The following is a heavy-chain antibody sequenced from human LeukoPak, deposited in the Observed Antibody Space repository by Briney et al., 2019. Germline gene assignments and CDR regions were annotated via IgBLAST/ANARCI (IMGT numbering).Heavy chain of an antibody. Sequence: PGGSLRLSCAASEFTFSSYTMNWVRQAPGKGLEWVSFISSSSSYIYYADSVKGRFTISRDNAKNSLFLQMNSLRVEDTALYYCTSQGSGYDSPIDYWGQGTLITVSS. J-gene: IGHJ4*02. V-gene: IGHV3-21*01. CDR1: EFTFSSYT. D-gene: IGHD5-12*01. CDR2: ISSSSSYI. CDR3: TSQGSGYDSPIDY.